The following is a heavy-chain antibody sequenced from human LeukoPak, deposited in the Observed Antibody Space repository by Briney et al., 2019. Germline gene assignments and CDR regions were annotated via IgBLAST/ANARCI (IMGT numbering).Heavy chain of an antibody. Sequence: ASVKVSCKASGYTFTGYYMHWVRQAPGQGLEWMGWINPNSGSTSYAQKFQGRVTMTRDTSTSTVYMELSSLRSEDTAVYYCARAGCSSTSCYGTIWFDPWGQGTLVTVSS. J-gene: IGHJ5*02. CDR2: INPNSGST. CDR3: ARAGCSSTSCYGTIWFDP. CDR1: GYTFTGYY. D-gene: IGHD2-2*01. V-gene: IGHV1-46*01.